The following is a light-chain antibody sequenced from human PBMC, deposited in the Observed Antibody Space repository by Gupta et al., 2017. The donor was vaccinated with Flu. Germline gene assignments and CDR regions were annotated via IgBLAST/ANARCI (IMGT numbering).Light chain of an antibody. Sequence: DIQMTQSPSSRPASVGDRITITCEPSKDFRNHLVWYQKKPGKTPKLLIYDASRFETGGPSRFGRSGSAADFTFTISRVQPEDFATYCCQQYESLPITFGQGTRLDIK. V-gene: IGKV1-33*01. CDR2: DAS. CDR3: QQYESLPIT. J-gene: IGKJ5*01. CDR1: KDFRNH.